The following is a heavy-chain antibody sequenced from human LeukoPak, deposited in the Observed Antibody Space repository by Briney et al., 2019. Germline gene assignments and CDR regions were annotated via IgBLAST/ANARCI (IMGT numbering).Heavy chain of an antibody. J-gene: IGHJ4*02. CDR1: GFTFSSSS. CDR3: AKGYSYGPIRY. CDR2: ITDAVGST. D-gene: IGHD5-18*01. Sequence: GGSLRLSCAASGFTFSSSSISWVRQAPGKGLEWVSAITDAVGSTHYADSVKGRFTISSDNSKNTLYLQMNSLRAEDTAVYYCAKGYSYGPIRYWGQGTLVTVSS. V-gene: IGHV3-23*01.